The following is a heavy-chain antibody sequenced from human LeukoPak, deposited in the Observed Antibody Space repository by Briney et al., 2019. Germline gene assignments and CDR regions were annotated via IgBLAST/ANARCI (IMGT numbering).Heavy chain of an antibody. CDR2: INPNSGGT. CDR1: GYTFTGYY. D-gene: IGHD6-19*01. CDR3: AREVAGMGFFGRYGMDV. J-gene: IGHJ6*02. Sequence: ASVKVSCKASGYTFTGYYMHWVRQAPGQGLEWMGWINPNSGGTNYAQKFQGRVTMTRDTSISTAYMELSRLRSDDTAVYYCAREVAGMGFFGRYGMDVWGQGTTVTVSS. V-gene: IGHV1-2*02.